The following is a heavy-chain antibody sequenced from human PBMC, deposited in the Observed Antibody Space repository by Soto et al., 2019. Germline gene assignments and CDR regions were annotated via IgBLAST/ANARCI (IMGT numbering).Heavy chain of an antibody. CDR3: ARSYCSGGSCPRGNWFDP. CDR1: EYTFTGYY. J-gene: IGHJ5*02. CDR2: INPNSGGT. V-gene: IGHV1-2*02. D-gene: IGHD2-15*01. Sequence: GASVKVSCKASEYTFTGYYMHWVRQAPGQGLEWMGWINPNSGGTNYAQKFQGRVTMTRDTSISTAYMELSRLRSDDTAVYYCARSYCSGGSCPRGNWFDPWGQGTLVTVSS.